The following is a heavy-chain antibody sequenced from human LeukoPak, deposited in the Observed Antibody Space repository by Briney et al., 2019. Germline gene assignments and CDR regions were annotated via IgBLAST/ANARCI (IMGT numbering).Heavy chain of an antibody. CDR3: ARENPYSSGWSIDY. V-gene: IGHV4-34*01. CDR1: GGSFSGYC. Sequence: PSETLSLTCAVYGGSFSGYCWSWIRQPPGKGLEWIGEINHSGSTNYNPSLKSRVTISVDTSKNQFSLKLSSVTAADTAVYYCARENPYSSGWSIDYWGQGTLVTVSS. D-gene: IGHD6-19*01. J-gene: IGHJ4*02. CDR2: INHSGST.